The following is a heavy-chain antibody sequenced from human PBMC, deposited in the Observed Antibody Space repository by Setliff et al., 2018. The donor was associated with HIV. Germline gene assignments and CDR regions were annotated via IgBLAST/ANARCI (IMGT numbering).Heavy chain of an antibody. CDR1: GGTFSSDA. J-gene: IGHJ6*03. CDR2: IIPIFGIA. Sequence: GASVKVSCKASGGTFSSDAISWVRQAPGQGLEWMGGIIPIFGIANYAQNFQDRVPITADTSARIVDMEMSSLRSDDPAVYYCAREDEGGLYHLQSEGWPPQSHYYYSYMYVLGKGTTVTVSS. CDR3: AREDEGGLYHLQSEGWPPQSHYYYSYMYV. D-gene: IGHD2-2*01. V-gene: IGHV1-69*10.